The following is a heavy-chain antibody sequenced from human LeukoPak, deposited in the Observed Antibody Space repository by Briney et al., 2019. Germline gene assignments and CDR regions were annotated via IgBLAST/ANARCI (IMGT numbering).Heavy chain of an antibody. J-gene: IGHJ4*02. V-gene: IGHV4-59*01. CDR2: IYDSGSV. CDR3: ARVGVGYSGNVLKYFFDY. Sequence: SETLSLTCTVSGGSISSYQWSWIRQPPGKGLEWIGNIYDSGSVNYNPSLKSRVVISVDTSKNQFSLNLTPVTAADTAVYYCARVGVGYSGNVLKYFFDYWGQGTLVTVS. D-gene: IGHD4-23*01. CDR1: GGSISSYQ.